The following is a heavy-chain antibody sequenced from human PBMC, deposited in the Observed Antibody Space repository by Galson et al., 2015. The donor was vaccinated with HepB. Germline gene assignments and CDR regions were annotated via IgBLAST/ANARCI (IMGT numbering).Heavy chain of an antibody. D-gene: IGHD3-10*01. CDR2: ISSSSNYI. CDR3: ARDFRPRFGSGNYYPNWFDP. V-gene: IGHV3-21*01. CDR1: GFTFSEYS. J-gene: IGHJ5*02. Sequence: SLRLSCAASGFTFSEYSINWVRQAPGKGLEWVSSISSSSNYIYYADSVKGRFTLSRDNANNLVFLQLNSLRAEDTAVYYCARDFRPRFGSGNYYPNWFDPWGQGTLVTVSS.